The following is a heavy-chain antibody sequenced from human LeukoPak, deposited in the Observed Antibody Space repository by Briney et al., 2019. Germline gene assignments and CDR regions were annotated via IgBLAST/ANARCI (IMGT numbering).Heavy chain of an antibody. J-gene: IGHJ4*02. Sequence: GGSLRLSCAASGFTFSSYGMHWVRQAPGKGLEWVALISYDGSNKNYADSVKGRFTISRDNSKNTVNLQMNSLRAEDTAVYYCAKEDYGSGSYYNGDYWGQGTLVTVSS. CDR1: GFTFSSYG. CDR3: AKEDYGSGSYYNGDY. D-gene: IGHD3-10*01. CDR2: ISYDGSNK. V-gene: IGHV3-30*18.